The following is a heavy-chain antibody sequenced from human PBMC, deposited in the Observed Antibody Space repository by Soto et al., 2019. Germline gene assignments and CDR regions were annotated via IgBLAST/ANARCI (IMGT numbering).Heavy chain of an antibody. CDR1: GDTFSFYT. V-gene: IGHV1-69*02. CDR2: VNPIVSMS. CDR3: YSSYGSGYRAFDY. D-gene: IGHD3-10*01. J-gene: IGHJ4*02. Sequence: QVQLVQYGAEVKKPGSSVKVSCKASGDTFSFYTINWVRQAPGLGLEWMGRVNPIVSMSNYAQKFQGRVTITADKSTNTAYMQLSSLRSEDTAIYYCYSSYGSGYRAFDYWGKGALVTVSS.